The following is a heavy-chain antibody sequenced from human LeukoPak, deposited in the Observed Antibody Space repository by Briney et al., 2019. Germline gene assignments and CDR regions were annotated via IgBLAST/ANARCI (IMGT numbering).Heavy chain of an antibody. CDR3: ASNACSSGSCYFWY. V-gene: IGHV4-59*08. J-gene: IGHJ4*02. Sequence: SETLSLTCTVSGGSISSYYWSWIRQPPGKGLEWIGYIFYSGSTNYNPSLKRRVTISVDTSKKQFSLKLSSVTAADTAVYYCASNACSSGSCYFWYWGQGTLVTVSS. D-gene: IGHD2-15*01. CDR1: GGSISSYY. CDR2: IFYSGST.